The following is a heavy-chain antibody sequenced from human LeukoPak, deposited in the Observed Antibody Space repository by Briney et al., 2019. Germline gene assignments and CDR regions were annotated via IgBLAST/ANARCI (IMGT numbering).Heavy chain of an antibody. CDR2: IYYSGST. V-gene: IGHV4-59*01. CDR3: ARAARTIYYYYYMDV. D-gene: IGHD6-6*01. Sequence: SETLSLTCTVSGGSISSYYWSWIRQPPGKGLEWIGYIYYSGSTNYNPSLKSRVTTSVDTSKNQFSLKLSSVTAADTAVCYCARAARTIYYYYYMDVWGKGTTVTVSS. CDR1: GGSISSYY. J-gene: IGHJ6*03.